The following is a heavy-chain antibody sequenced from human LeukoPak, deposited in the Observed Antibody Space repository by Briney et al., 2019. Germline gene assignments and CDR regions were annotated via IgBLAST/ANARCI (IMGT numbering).Heavy chain of an antibody. CDR1: GYTFTGYY. CDR2: INPKSGDT. J-gene: IGHJ6*03. D-gene: IGHD2-15*01. CDR3: ARFIHLAADNYYYYYMDV. Sequence: ASVKVSCKASGYTFTGYYMHWVRQAPGQGLEWMGWINPKSGDTNYAQKFQGRVTMTRDTSISTAYMELSRLRSDDTAVYYCARFIHLAADNYYYYYMDVWGKGTTVTISS. V-gene: IGHV1-2*02.